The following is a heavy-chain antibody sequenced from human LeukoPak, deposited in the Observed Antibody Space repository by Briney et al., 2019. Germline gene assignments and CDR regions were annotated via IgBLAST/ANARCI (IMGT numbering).Heavy chain of an antibody. CDR1: GFTFSSYA. V-gene: IGHV3-23*01. CDR3: AKRYCGGGSCYGFCDY. Sequence: GGSLRLSCAASGFTFSSYAMSWVRQAPGKGLGWVSAISGSGYSTYYADSVKGRFTISRDNSKNTLYLEVNSLRAEDTAVYYCAKRYCGGGSCYGFCDYWGQGTLVTVST. CDR2: ISGSGYST. D-gene: IGHD2-15*01. J-gene: IGHJ4*02.